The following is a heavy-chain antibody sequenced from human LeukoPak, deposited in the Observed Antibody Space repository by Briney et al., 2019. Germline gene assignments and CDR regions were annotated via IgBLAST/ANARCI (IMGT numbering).Heavy chain of an antibody. CDR3: ARGHGSGSYWTHQNWFDP. CDR2: IIPIFGTA. CDR1: GGTFSSYA. Sequence: ASVKVSCKASGGTFSSYAISWVRQAPGQGLEWMGGIIPIFGTANYAQKFQGRVTITADKSTSTVYMELSSLRSEDTAVYYCARGHGSGSYWTHQNWFDPWGQGTLVTVSS. V-gene: IGHV1-69*06. J-gene: IGHJ5*02. D-gene: IGHD3-10*01.